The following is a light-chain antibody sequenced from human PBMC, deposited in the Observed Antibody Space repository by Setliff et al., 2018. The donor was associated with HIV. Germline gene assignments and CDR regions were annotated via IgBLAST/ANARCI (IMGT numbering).Light chain of an antibody. CDR2: DVT. Sequence: QSALTQPASVSGSPGQSITISCTGTSSDVGGYDYVSWFQQPPGKAPLLIIYDVTKRPSGVPDRFSGSRSDNTASLTISGLQADDEASYYCCSYAASQTSYVFGTGTKVTVL. J-gene: IGLJ1*01. CDR3: CSYAASQTSYV. V-gene: IGLV2-11*01. CDR1: SSDVGGYDY.